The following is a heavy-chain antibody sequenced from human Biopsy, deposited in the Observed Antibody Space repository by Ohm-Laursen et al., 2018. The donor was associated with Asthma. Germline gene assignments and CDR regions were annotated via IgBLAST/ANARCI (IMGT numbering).Heavy chain of an antibody. CDR1: GAYIGSRDHH. J-gene: IGHJ6*02. D-gene: IGHD4-17*01. CDR3: ARVASYGDLYFGIDV. Sequence: SQTLSLTCTASGAYIGSRDHHWSWIRQSPGTGLEWIGFVFWSGTTHYNRSLERRLSISIDTTRNEFSMTLRSVTAADTAVYFCARVASYGDLYFGIDVWGPGTTVSVS. V-gene: IGHV4-30-4*01. CDR2: VFWSGTT.